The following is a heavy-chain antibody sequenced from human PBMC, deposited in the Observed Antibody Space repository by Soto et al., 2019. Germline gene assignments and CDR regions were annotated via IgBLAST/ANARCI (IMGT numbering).Heavy chain of an antibody. CDR2: IYSIGSA. V-gene: IGHV3-66*01. CDR1: GFTVSSNY. J-gene: IGHJ4*02. D-gene: IGHD3-10*01. CDR3: AAGDYASGSRDY. Sequence: EVQLVESGGGLVQSGGSLRLSCAASGFTVSSNYMSWVRQAPGKGLEWVAYIYSIGSADYADSVKGRLTISRDNSRNTLYLQMNSLRVEDTAVYYCAAGDYASGSRDYWGQGTLVTVSS.